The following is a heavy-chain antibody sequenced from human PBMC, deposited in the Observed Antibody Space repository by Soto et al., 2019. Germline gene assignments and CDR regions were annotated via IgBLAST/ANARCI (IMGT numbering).Heavy chain of an antibody. CDR2: IYHSGST. Sequence: SETLSLTCAVSGYSISSGYYWGWIRQPPGKGLEWIGSIYHSGSTYYNPSLKSRVTISVDTSKNQFSLSLKSVTAADTAIYYCAKGRGFYSDNYFDPWGQGTQVT. CDR1: GYSISSGYY. J-gene: IGHJ5*02. CDR3: AKGRGFYSDNYFDP. D-gene: IGHD3-22*01. V-gene: IGHV4-38-2*01.